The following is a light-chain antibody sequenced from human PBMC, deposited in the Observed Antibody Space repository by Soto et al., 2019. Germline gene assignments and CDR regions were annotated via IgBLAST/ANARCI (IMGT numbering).Light chain of an antibody. CDR1: QYIYSY. V-gene: IGKV3-11*01. CDR2: DAS. CDR3: QQRSNWPRIFT. Sequence: EIVLTQSPATLSLSPGERATLSCRASQYIYSYLAWYQQKPGQAPRLLIYDASKRATGISARVSGSGSGTDFTLTISSLEPEDFAVYYCQQRSNWPRIFTFGPGTKVDIK. J-gene: IGKJ3*01.